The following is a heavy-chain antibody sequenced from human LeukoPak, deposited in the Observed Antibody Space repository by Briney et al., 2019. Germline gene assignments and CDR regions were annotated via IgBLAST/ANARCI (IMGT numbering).Heavy chain of an antibody. CDR3: ARVYCTGGMCYTGLDY. V-gene: IGHV3-48*02. Sequence: GGSLRLSCAASGFTFRTYGMNWVRQPPGRGLEDVSYISGSSGCIYDADSVKGRFTISRDNAKNSLYLQMNSLRDEDTAFYYCARVYCTGGMCYTGLDYWGQGTLVTVSS. D-gene: IGHD2-8*02. J-gene: IGHJ4*02. CDR1: GFTFRTYG. CDR2: ISGSSGCI.